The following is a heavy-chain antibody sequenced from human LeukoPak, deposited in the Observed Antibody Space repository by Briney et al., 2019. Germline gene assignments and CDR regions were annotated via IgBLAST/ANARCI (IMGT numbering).Heavy chain of an antibody. CDR2: IRSKAYGGTT. V-gene: IGHV3-49*04. Sequence: GGSLRRSCTASGFTFADYAMSWVRQAPGKGLEWVGFIRSKAYGGTTEYAASVKGRFTISRDDSKSIAYLQMNSLKTEDTAVHYCIPQQWLGGPDYWGQGTLVTVSS. D-gene: IGHD6-19*01. CDR3: IPQQWLGGPDY. CDR1: GFTFADYA. J-gene: IGHJ4*02.